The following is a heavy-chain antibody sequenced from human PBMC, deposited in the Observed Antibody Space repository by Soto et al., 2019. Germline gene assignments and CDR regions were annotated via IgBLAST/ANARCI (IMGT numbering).Heavy chain of an antibody. Sequence: QVRLVESGGGVVQAGRSLRLSCAASGFTFNNYGMHWVRQAPGKGLEWVAIISYDGSDKSYADSVKGRFTISRDNSKNTLYLQMNSLRPEDTAVYYCAKDLYSGYDFFFDYWGQGTLVTVSS. D-gene: IGHD5-12*01. J-gene: IGHJ4*02. CDR1: GFTFNNYG. V-gene: IGHV3-30*18. CDR3: AKDLYSGYDFFFDY. CDR2: ISYDGSDK.